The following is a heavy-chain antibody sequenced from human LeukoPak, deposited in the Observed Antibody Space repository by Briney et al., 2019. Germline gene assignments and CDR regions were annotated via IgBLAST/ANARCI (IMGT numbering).Heavy chain of an antibody. J-gene: IGHJ4*02. D-gene: IGHD3-16*01. V-gene: IGHV4-61*05. CDR3: ARRFGWDSFDY. Sequence: SETLSLTCTDSGGSISSSSYYWGWIRQSPGKGLECIGYIYYSGSTNYNPSLKSRVTISVDTSKNQFSLRLNSVTAADTAVYYCARRFGWDSFDYWGQGTLVTVSS. CDR1: GGSISSSSYY. CDR2: IYYSGST.